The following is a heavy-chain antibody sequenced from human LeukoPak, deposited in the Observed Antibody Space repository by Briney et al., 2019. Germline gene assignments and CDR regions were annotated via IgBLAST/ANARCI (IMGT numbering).Heavy chain of an antibody. Sequence: SVKVSCKASGGTFSSYAISWVRQAPGQGLEWMGGIIPIFGTANYAQKFQGRVTITADESTSTAYMELNSLRPEDTAVYYCARVGRIKHGYDDFLGYYFDPWGQGTLVTVSS. J-gene: IGHJ4*02. CDR2: IIPIFGTA. D-gene: IGHD5-12*01. CDR3: ARVGRIKHGYDDFLGYYFDP. V-gene: IGHV1-69*13. CDR1: GGTFSSYA.